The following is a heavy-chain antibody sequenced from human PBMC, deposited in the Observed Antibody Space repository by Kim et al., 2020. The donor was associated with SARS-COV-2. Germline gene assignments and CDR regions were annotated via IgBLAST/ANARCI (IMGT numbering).Heavy chain of an antibody. CDR3: ARDCSGGSCTSPPGMDV. D-gene: IGHD2-15*01. CDR1: GFTFSSYA. CDR2: ISYDGSNK. Sequence: GGSLRLSCAASGFTFSSYAMHWVRQAPGKGLEWVAVISYDGSNKYYADSVKGRFTISRDNSKNTLYLQMNSLRAEDMAVYYCARDCSGGSCTSPPGMDVWGQGTTVTVSS. V-gene: IGHV3-30*04. J-gene: IGHJ6*02.